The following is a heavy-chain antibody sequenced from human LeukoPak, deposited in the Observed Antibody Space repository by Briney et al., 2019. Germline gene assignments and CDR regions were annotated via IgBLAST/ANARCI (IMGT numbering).Heavy chain of an antibody. V-gene: IGHV3-30*02. D-gene: IGHD5-18*01. CDR2: IGYDGSNH. J-gene: IGHJ4*02. CDR3: AKDIRRGYNYGYDQFAY. Sequence: GGSLRLSCVASGFTFSSYGMHWARQAPGKGLEWVAFIGYDGSNHSYADSVKGRFTISRDNSKNTLYLQMNSLRTEDTAVYYCAKDIRRGYNYGYDQFAYWGQGTLVTVSS. CDR1: GFTFSSYG.